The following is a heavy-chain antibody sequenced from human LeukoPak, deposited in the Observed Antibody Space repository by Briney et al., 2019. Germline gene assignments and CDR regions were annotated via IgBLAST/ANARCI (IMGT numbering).Heavy chain of an antibody. V-gene: IGHV3-30*02. CDR1: GFTFSSYG. J-gene: IGHJ4*02. Sequence: GGSLRLSCAASGFTFSSYGMHWVRQAPGKGLEWVAFIRYDGSNKYYADSVKGRFAISRDNSKNTLYLQMNSLRAEDTAVYYCALSRHGELRLGELSLNYWGQGTLVTVSS. CDR3: ALSRHGELRLGELSLNY. D-gene: IGHD3-16*02. CDR2: IRYDGSNK.